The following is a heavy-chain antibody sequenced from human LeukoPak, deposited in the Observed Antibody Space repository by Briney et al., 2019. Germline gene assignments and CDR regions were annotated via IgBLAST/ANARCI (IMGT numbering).Heavy chain of an antibody. D-gene: IGHD3-9*01. V-gene: IGHV3-23*01. J-gene: IGHJ6*02. CDR1: GFTFSSYA. CDR2: ISVGGGST. Sequence: GGSLRLSCAASGFTFSSYAMSWVRQAPGKGLEWVSSISVGGGSTFYADSVKGRFTISRDNSKSTLYLQMNSLRAEDTAVYYCAKGRGSGYSPYYYYGMDVWGQGTTLTVSS. CDR3: AKGRGSGYSPYYYYGMDV.